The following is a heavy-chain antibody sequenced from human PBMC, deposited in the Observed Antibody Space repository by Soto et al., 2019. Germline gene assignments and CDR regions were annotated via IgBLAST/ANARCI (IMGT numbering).Heavy chain of an antibody. D-gene: IGHD5-18*01. CDR1: GGIFTNNA. V-gene: IGHV1-69*01. J-gene: IGHJ6*02. CDR3: ATGGHNDGYNFYHGMDV. CDR2: VIPLFDTA. Sequence: QVQVVQPGAEVKKPGSSVKVSCKVSGGIFTNNAISWVRQAPGQGLEWLGGVIPLFDTAYYAQIFRGRLRTSADGATTTADMELSGLTSADTAVYFCATGGHNDGYNFYHGMDVWGQGTTVTVS.